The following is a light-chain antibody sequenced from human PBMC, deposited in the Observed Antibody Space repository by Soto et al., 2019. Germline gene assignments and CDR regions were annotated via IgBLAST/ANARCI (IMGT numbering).Light chain of an antibody. J-gene: IGLJ2*01. V-gene: IGLV2-14*01. CDR2: DVT. CDR1: SSDVGGYTY. CDR3: SSYTSNNTVI. Sequence: QSALTQPASVSGSPGQSITISCTGTSSDVGGYTYVSWYQQHPGKAPKLMIYDVTNRPSGISNRFSGSKSGNTASLTISGLQAEDEADYYCSSYTSNNTVIFGGGTKLTVL.